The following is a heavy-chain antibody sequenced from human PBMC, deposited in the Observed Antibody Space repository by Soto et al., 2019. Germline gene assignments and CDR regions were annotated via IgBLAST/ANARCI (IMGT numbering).Heavy chain of an antibody. CDR1: GGSVANSSYY. CDR2: VYYRGRS. J-gene: IGHJ4*02. D-gene: IGHD4-17*01. Sequence: KPSETLSLTCTVSGGSVANSSYYWCGIRQAPGRGLEWIGSVYYRGRSYSKSSVKSRVTISVDTSKNRFSLSLNSVTASDTAVYFCVSQRTTVPTQAYFDYWGPGALVTVSS. V-gene: IGHV4-39*01. CDR3: VSQRTTVPTQAYFDY.